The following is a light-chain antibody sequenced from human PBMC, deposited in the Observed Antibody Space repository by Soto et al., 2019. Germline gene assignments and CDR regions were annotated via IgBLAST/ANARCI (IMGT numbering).Light chain of an antibody. J-gene: IGKJ1*01. Sequence: EIVLTQSPGTLSLSPGERATLSFRSSQSVSSSYLAWYQQKPGQAPRLLIYGASTRAIGIPARFSGSGSGTEFTLTISSLQSEDFAVYYCQQYNNWPGTFGQGTKVDIK. CDR1: QSVSSSY. CDR3: QQYNNWPGT. V-gene: IGKV3-15*01. CDR2: GAS.